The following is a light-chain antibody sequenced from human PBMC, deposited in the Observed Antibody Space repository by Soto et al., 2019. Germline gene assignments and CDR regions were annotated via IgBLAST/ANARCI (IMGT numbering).Light chain of an antibody. CDR1: SSDVGGYNH. CDR2: DVT. J-gene: IGLJ3*02. Sequence: QSALTQPRSVSGSPGQSVTISCTGTSSDVGGYNHVSWYQQHPGQAPRILIYDVTKRPSGVPDRFSGSKSGNTASLTISGLQAEDEADYHCCSDAGSHTVFGGGTKLTVL. CDR3: CSDAGSHTV. V-gene: IGLV2-11*01.